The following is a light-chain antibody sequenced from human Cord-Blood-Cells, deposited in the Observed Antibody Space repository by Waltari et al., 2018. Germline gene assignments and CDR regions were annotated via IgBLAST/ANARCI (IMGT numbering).Light chain of an antibody. CDR1: QSVSSY. Sequence: EIVLTPPPATLALPQGEGATSACRASQSVSSYLAWYQQKPGQAPRLLIYDASNRATGIPARFSGSGSGTDFTLTISSLEPEDFAVYYCQQRSNWPPYTFGQGTKLEIK. CDR3: QQRSNWPPYT. CDR2: DAS. J-gene: IGKJ2*01. V-gene: IGKV3-11*01.